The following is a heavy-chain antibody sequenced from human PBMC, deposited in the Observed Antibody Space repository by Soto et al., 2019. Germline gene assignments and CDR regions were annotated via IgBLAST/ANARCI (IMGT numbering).Heavy chain of an antibody. CDR3: ARVGYNWNYGMDV. CDR1: GGSISSYY. CDR2: IYYSGIT. V-gene: IGHV4-59*01. Sequence: SETLSLTCTVSGGSISSYYWSWIRQPPGKGLEWIGYIYYSGITNYNPSLKSRVTISVDTSKNQFSLKLSSVTAADTAVYYCARVGYNWNYGMDVWGQGTTVTV. J-gene: IGHJ6*02. D-gene: IGHD1-20*01.